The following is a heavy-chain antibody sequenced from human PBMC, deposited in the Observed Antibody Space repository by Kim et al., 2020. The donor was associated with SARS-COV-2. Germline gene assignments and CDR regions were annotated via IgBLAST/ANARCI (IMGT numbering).Heavy chain of an antibody. CDR1: GFTFSSYA. Sequence: GGSLRLSCAASGFTFSSYAMSWVRQAPGKGLEWVSAISGSGGSTYYADSVKGRFTISRDNSKNTLYLQMNSLRAEDTAVYYCAKAGYFDWLSDYYYGMDVWGQGTTVTVSS. CDR3: AKAGYFDWLSDYYYGMDV. J-gene: IGHJ6*02. V-gene: IGHV3-23*01. D-gene: IGHD3-9*01. CDR2: ISGSGGST.